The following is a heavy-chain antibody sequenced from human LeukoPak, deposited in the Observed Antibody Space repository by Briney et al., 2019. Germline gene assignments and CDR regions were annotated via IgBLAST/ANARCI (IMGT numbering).Heavy chain of an antibody. D-gene: IGHD3-16*02. V-gene: IGHV1-69*05. J-gene: IGHJ5*02. Sequence: ASVKVSCKASGGTFSSYAISWVRQAPGQGLEWMGGIIPIFGTANYAQKFQGRVTITTDESTSTAYMELSSLRSEDTAVYYCARDXDRPGELSGPGLNWFDPWXQGTXXTVS. CDR2: IIPIFGTA. CDR1: GGTFSSYA. CDR3: ARDXDRPGELSGPGLNWFDP.